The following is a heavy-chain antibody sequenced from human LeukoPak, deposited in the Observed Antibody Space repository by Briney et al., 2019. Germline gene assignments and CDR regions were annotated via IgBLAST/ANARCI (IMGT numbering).Heavy chain of an antibody. Sequence: SETLSLTCTVSGASIGSYYWSWLRQPPGKGLEWIGYISQNGYTKYTPSLKSRVTISRDTSENQFSLILSSVTAADTAVYYCTRHDVVAVIGHGMAVWGQGTTVTVSS. CDR2: ISQNGYT. D-gene: IGHD2-15*01. V-gene: IGHV4-59*08. CDR1: GASIGSYY. J-gene: IGHJ6*02. CDR3: TRHDVVAVIGHGMAV.